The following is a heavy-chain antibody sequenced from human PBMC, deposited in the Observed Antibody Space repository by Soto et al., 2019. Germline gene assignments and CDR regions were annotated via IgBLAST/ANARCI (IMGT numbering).Heavy chain of an antibody. CDR3: ARDGVEAGLYFET. J-gene: IGHJ4*02. V-gene: IGHV3-7*01. D-gene: IGHD6-19*01. CDR2: INQDGSEK. CDR1: GFIFSSYW. Sequence: EVQLVESGGGLVQPGGSLRLSCAASGFIFSSYWMSWVRQAPGKGLEWVANINQDGSEKYYVDSVKGRFIISRDNAKKSLYMQMHSLRVEDTAVYYCARDGVEAGLYFETWGQGTLVTVSS.